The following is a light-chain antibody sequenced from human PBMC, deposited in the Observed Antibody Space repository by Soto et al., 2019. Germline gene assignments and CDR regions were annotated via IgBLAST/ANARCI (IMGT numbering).Light chain of an antibody. CDR3: QKYNSAPTLT. V-gene: IGKV1-27*01. Sequence: DIHMTQSPSSLSASVGDRVTITFRASQGISNYLAWYQQKPGKVPKLLIYAASTLESGVPSRFSGSGSGTDFTLTIGSLQTEDVATYYCQKYNSAPTLTFGSGTKVEIK. CDR2: AAS. J-gene: IGKJ4*01. CDR1: QGISNY.